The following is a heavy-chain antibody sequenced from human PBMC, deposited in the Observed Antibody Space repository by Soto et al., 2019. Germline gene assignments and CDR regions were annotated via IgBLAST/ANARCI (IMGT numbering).Heavy chain of an antibody. CDR2: IKQDGSEK. J-gene: IGHJ6*03. Sequence: GGSLRLSCAASGFTFSSYWMSWVRQAPGKGLEWVANIKQDGSEKYYVDSVKGRFTISRDNAKNSLYLQMNSLRAEDTAVYYCAREEQQLAQGLKDYYYYYYMDVWGKGTTVTVSS. CDR1: GFTFSSYW. D-gene: IGHD6-13*01. V-gene: IGHV3-7*01. CDR3: AREEQQLAQGLKDYYYYYYMDV.